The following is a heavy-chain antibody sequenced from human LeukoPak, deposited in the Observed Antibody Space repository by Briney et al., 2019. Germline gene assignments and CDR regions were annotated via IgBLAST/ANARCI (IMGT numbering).Heavy chain of an antibody. J-gene: IGHJ4*02. CDR1: GYXFTSYW. CDR3: ARQFGGNSEFDY. V-gene: IGHV5-51*01. Sequence: GESPKISCKGSGYXFTSYWIGWVRXMPGKXXXXMGIIYPGDSDIRYSPSFQGQVTISADKSISTAYLQWSSLKASGTAMYYCARQFGGNSEFDYWGQGTLVTVSS. CDR2: IYPGDSDI. D-gene: IGHD4-23*01.